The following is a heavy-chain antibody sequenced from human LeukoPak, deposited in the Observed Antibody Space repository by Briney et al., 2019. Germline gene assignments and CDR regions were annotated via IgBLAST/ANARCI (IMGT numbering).Heavy chain of an antibody. Sequence: SGGSLRLSCAASGFNFNSFSMNWVRQAPGKGLEWVSYISSSGDNIHYSDSVEGRFTASRDNAKNSLYLQMNSLRAEDTAVYYCAREDGGNYFDYWGQGTLVTVSS. D-gene: IGHD4-23*01. V-gene: IGHV3-48*01. CDR2: ISSSGDNI. CDR3: AREDGGNYFDY. J-gene: IGHJ4*02. CDR1: GFNFNSFS.